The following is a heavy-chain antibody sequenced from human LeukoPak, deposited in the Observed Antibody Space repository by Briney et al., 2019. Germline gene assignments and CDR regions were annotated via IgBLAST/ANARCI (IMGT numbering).Heavy chain of an antibody. CDR3: ARGKLVVVAAFDY. J-gene: IGHJ4*02. CDR2: ISAYNGNT. V-gene: IGHV1-3*01. Sequence: ISAYNGNTKYSQKFQGRVTITRDTSASTAYMELSSLRSEDTAVYYCARGKLVVVAAFDYWGQGTLVTVSS. D-gene: IGHD2-15*01.